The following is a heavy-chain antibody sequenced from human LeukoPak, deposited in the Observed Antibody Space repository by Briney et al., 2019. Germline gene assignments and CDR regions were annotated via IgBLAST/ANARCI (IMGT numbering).Heavy chain of an antibody. CDR2: LNDMSDNT. D-gene: IGHD5-12*01. CDR1: GFTFKNYG. V-gene: IGHV3-23*01. Sequence: PGGCLRLSCAAPGFTFKNYGMSWVRQAQGKGLEWVSDLNDMSDNTYYAESWKGQYTICRDNSKNTVYLQMNSLRAEDTAVYHCAKDSVRGNSGYGNDDFDIWGQGTMVTVCS. J-gene: IGHJ3*02. CDR3: AKDSVRGNSGYGNDDFDI.